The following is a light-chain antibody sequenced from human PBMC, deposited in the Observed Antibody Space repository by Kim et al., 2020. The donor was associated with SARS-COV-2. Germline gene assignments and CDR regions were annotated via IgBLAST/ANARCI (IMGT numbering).Light chain of an antibody. J-gene: IGKJ2*01. V-gene: IGKV3-11*01. Sequence: EIVLTQSLATLSLSPGERATLSCRASQSVSSYLAWYQQKPGQAPRLLIYDASNRATGIPARFSGSGSGTDFTLTISSLEPEDFAVYYCQQRSNWPMYTFCQGTKLEI. CDR2: DAS. CDR3: QQRSNWPMYT. CDR1: QSVSSY.